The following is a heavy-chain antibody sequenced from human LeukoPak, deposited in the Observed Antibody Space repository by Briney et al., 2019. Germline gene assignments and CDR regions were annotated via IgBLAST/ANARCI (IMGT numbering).Heavy chain of an antibody. V-gene: IGHV3-23*01. CDR3: AKEFEKGSGYYYYYGMDV. CDR2: ISGSGGST. D-gene: IGHD1-26*01. CDR1: GFTFSSYA. J-gene: IGHJ6*02. Sequence: PGGSLRLSCAASGFTFSSYAMSWVRQAPGQGLEWVSAISGSGGSTYYADSVKGRFTISRDNSKNTLYLQMNSLRAEDTAVYYCAKEFEKGSGYYYYYGMDVWGQGTTVTVSS.